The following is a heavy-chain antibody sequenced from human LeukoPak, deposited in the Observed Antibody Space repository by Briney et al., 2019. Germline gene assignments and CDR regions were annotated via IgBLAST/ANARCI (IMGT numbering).Heavy chain of an antibody. Sequence: SETLSLTCTVSGGSVSSGSYYWSWIRQPPGKGLEWIGYIYYSGSAKYNPSLKSRVTISVDTSKNQFSLKLTSVTAADTAVYYCARHQGTVTKYYFDLWGQGTLVTVSS. CDR3: ARHQGTVTKYYFDL. D-gene: IGHD4-17*01. CDR2: IYYSGSA. J-gene: IGHJ4*02. V-gene: IGHV4-61*01. CDR1: GGSVSSGSYY.